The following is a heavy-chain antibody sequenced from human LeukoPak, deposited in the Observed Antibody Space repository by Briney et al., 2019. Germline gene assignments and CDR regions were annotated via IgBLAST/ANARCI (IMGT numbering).Heavy chain of an antibody. CDR1: GFTLSEYY. V-gene: IGHV3-11*03. CDR2: ISTSSTYA. D-gene: IGHD2-2*01. J-gene: IGHJ4*02. Sequence: GGSLRLSCAVSGFTLSEYYMTWIRQAPGQRLEWVSDISTSSTYAKYADSVKGRFTISRDNRKNSLYLQMNRLRAEDTAMYYCVRQYCRSTSGYGYFEYWGQGTLVTVSS. CDR3: VRQYCRSTSGYGYFEY.